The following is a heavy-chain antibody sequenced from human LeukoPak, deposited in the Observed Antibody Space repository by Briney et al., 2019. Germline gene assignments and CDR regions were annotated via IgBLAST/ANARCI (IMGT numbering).Heavy chain of an antibody. V-gene: IGHV1-69*13. CDR3: AIITMVRGVIITGGWFDP. CDR1: GGTFSSYA. Sequence: GASVKVSCKASGGTFSSYAISWVRQAPGQGLEWMGGIIPIFGTANYAQKFQGRVTITADESTSTAYMELSSLRSEDTAVYYCAIITMVRGVIITGGWFDPWGQGTLVTVSS. CDR2: IIPIFGTA. J-gene: IGHJ5*02. D-gene: IGHD3-10*01.